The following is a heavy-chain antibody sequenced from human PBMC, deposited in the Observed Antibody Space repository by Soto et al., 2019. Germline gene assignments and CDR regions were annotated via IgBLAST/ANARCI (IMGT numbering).Heavy chain of an antibody. D-gene: IGHD3-22*01. CDR1: GFTFSSYG. J-gene: IGHJ4*02. CDR2: ISYDGSNK. Sequence: QVQLVESGGGVVQPGRSLRLSCAASGFTFSSYGMHWVRQAPGKGLEWVAVISYDGSNKYYADSVKGRFTISRDNSKNTLYLQMNSLRAEDTAVYYCAKDNYYDSTRHVDYWGQGTLVTVSS. CDR3: AKDNYYDSTRHVDY. V-gene: IGHV3-30*18.